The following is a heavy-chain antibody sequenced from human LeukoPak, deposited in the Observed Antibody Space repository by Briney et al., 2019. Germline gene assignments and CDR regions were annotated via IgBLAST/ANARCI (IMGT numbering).Heavy chain of an antibody. Sequence: GGSLRVSCAASGFTFSSYTMSWVSQAPGKGLEWVSGISGSGGSTYYADSVKGRFTISRDNSKNTLYLQMNRLRAEDTAIYYCAKDALISYRGAWSQSDYWGQGTLVTVSS. V-gene: IGHV3-23*01. CDR3: AKDALISYRGAWSQSDY. CDR2: ISGSGGST. J-gene: IGHJ4*02. D-gene: IGHD2/OR15-2a*01. CDR1: GFTFSSYT.